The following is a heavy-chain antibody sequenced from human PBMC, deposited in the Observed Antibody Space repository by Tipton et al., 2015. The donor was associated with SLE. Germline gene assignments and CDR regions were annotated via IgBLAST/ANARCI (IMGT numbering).Heavy chain of an antibody. Sequence: TLSLTCTVSGGSISSYYWSWIRQPPGKGLEWIGYIYYSGSTNYNPSLKSRVTISVGTSKNQFSLKLSSVTAADTAVYYCAREPAAAGWLDPWGQGTLVTVSS. V-gene: IGHV4-59*01. CDR1: GGSISSYY. CDR3: AREPAAAGWLDP. D-gene: IGHD6-25*01. J-gene: IGHJ5*02. CDR2: IYYSGST.